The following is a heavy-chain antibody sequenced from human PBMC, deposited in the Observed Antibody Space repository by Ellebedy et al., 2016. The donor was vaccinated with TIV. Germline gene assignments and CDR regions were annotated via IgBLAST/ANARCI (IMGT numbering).Heavy chain of an antibody. CDR1: GGSFSGYY. Sequence: SETLSLXCAVYGGSFSGYYWTWIRQPPGKGLEWIGEIYHSGSTNYNPSLKSRLTISVDTSKNQFSLRLSSVTAADTAVYYCARGRGGSYSIPFDHWGQGTLVTVSS. J-gene: IGHJ4*02. CDR3: ARGRGGSYSIPFDH. V-gene: IGHV4-34*01. CDR2: IYHSGST. D-gene: IGHD1-26*01.